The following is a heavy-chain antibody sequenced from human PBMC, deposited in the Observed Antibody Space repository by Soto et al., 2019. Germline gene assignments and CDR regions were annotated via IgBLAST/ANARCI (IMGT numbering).Heavy chain of an antibody. CDR2: IYSGGST. D-gene: IGHD2-2*01. Sequence: EVQLVESGGGLIQPGGSLRLSCAASGFTVSSNYMSWVRQAPGKGLEWVSVIYSGGSTYYADSVKGRFTISRDNSKNTLYLQMNSLRAEDTAVYYCATGDIVVVPAATSSGMDVWGQGTTVTVSS. CDR1: GFTVSSNY. V-gene: IGHV3-53*01. CDR3: ATGDIVVVPAATSSGMDV. J-gene: IGHJ6*02.